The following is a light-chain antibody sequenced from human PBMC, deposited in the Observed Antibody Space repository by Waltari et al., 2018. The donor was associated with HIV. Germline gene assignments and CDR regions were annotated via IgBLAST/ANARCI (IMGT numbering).Light chain of an antibody. J-gene: IGKJ4*01. CDR1: QSVSSK. V-gene: IGKV3-15*01. CDR2: GAS. Sequence: VSPGERATLSCRASQSVSSKLAWYQQKPGQAPRLLIYGASTRATGIPTRFSGSGSGTEFTLTISSLQSEDFAVYFCQQFDNWPLTFGGGTKVEI. CDR3: QQFDNWPLT.